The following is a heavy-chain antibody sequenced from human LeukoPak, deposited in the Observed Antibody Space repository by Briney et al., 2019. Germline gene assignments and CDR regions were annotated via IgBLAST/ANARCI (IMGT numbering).Heavy chain of an antibody. V-gene: IGHV1-2*02. D-gene: IGHD1-26*01. CDR3: ARDNGLGATVGDY. J-gene: IGHJ4*02. CDR1: GYTFTGYY. CDR2: INPNSGGT. Sequence: APVKVSCKASGYTFTGYYMHWVRQAPGQGPEWMGWINPNSGGTNYAQKFQGRVTMTRDTSISTAYMELSRLRSDDTAVYYCARDNGLGATVGDYWGQGTLVTVSS.